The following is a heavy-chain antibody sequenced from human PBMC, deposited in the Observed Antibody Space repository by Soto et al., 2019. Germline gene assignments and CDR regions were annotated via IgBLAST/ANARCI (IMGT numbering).Heavy chain of an antibody. Sequence: SETLSLTCAVYGGSFSGYYWSWIRQPPGKGLEWIGEINHSGSTNYNPSLKSRVTISVDTSKNQFSLKLSSVTAADTAVYYCARGRLRGYYMTYYYGMDVWGQGTTVTVSS. CDR1: GGSFSGYY. CDR2: INHSGST. V-gene: IGHV4-34*01. J-gene: IGHJ6*02. D-gene: IGHD3-3*01. CDR3: ARGRLRGYYMTYYYGMDV.